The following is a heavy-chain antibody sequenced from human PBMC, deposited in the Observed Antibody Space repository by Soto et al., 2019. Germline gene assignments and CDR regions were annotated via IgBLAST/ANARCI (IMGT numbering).Heavy chain of an antibody. V-gene: IGHV3-30-3*01. CDR1: GWTFSSYA. J-gene: IGHJ6*02. D-gene: IGHD4-17*01. CDR3: ARDGYGDYFTYYYYGMDV. CDR2: ISYDGSNK. Sequence: GGSLTLSCAASGWTFSSYAMHWVRQAPGKGLEWVAVISYDGSNKYYADSVKGRFTISRDNSKNTLYLQMNSLRAEDTAVYYCARDGYGDYFTYYYYGMDVWGQGTTVTVSS.